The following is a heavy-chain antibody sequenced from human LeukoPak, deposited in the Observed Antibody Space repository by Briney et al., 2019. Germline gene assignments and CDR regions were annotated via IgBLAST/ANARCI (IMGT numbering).Heavy chain of an antibody. CDR1: GSNFNHAW. V-gene: IGHV3-15*01. J-gene: IGHJ4*02. CDR3: VGRPWNFDY. Sequence: GGSLRLSCVASGSNFNHAWMAWGRQVPGKGLEWVGRIKSKNDGETIDLAAPVKGRFTLSRDESKRMVFLEMSSLKTEDTAVYYCVGRPWNFDYWGQGTLVTVSS. CDR2: IKSKNDGETI. D-gene: IGHD1-1*01.